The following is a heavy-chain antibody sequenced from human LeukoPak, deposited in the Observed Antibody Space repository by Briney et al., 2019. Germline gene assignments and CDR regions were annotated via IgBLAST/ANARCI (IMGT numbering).Heavy chain of an antibody. CDR1: GFTFSSYE. J-gene: IGHJ3*02. D-gene: IGHD1-26*01. V-gene: IGHV3-48*03. CDR2: ISSRASTI. CDR3: ARPIFPYSGSYDRAFDI. Sequence: GGSLRLSCAASGFTFSSYEMNWVRQAPGKGLEWVSYISSRASTIYYADSVKGRFTISRDNAKNSLYLQMNSLRAEDTAVYYCARPIFPYSGSYDRAFDIWGPGTMVTVSS.